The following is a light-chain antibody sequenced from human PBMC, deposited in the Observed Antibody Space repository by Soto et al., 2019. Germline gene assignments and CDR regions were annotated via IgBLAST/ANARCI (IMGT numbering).Light chain of an antibody. J-gene: IGKJ4*01. CDR2: DAS. Sequence: ETVLTQSPATLSLSPGERAILSCRASQSVRTYLAWYQQKPGQAPRLLISDASNRATGIPARFSGSGSGTDFTLTISSLVPEDFAVYYCQQRSSWPLTFGGGTKVEIK. CDR1: QSVRTY. CDR3: QQRSSWPLT. V-gene: IGKV3-11*01.